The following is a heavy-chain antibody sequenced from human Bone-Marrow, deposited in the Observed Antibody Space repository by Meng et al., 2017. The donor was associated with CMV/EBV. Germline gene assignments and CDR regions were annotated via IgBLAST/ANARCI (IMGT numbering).Heavy chain of an antibody. D-gene: IGHD2-8*01. Sequence: GESLKISCTGSGFTFRDHDITWVRQAPGKGLEWVGFIRSIFFGATADYAASVKGRFTISRDGPTGIAYLQMNSLKPADTAVYYCSRSGVTSLWGQGTLVAASS. J-gene: IGHJ4*02. V-gene: IGHV3-49*04. CDR1: GFTFRDHD. CDR2: IRSIFFGATA. CDR3: SRSGVTSL.